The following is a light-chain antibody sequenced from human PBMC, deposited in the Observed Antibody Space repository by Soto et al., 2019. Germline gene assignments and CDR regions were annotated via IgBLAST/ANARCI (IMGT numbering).Light chain of an antibody. CDR2: SNA. CDR1: SSNIGSNT. CDR3: GAWDDSLNGPV. V-gene: IGLV1-44*01. J-gene: IGLJ3*02. Sequence: QSVLTQPPSASGTPGQRVTISCSGSSSNIGSNTVNWYQQLPGTAPTLVIYSNAARPSGVSRRFSGSRSGTSASLIISGLQSEDEADYYCGAWDDSLNGPVFGGGTKVTVL.